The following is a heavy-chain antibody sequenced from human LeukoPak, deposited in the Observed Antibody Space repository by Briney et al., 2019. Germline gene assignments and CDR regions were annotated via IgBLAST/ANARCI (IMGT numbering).Heavy chain of an antibody. CDR1: GFTVSSNY. Sequence: PGGSLRLSCAASGFTVSSNYMSWVRQAPGKGLEWVSVIYSGGSTYYADSVKGRFTISRDNSKNTLYLQMNSLRAEDTAVYYCARGRAYCGGDCYSPFFEYYYYGMDVWGQGTTVTASS. CDR3: ARGRAYCGGDCYSPFFEYYYYGMDV. V-gene: IGHV3-53*01. CDR2: IYSGGST. J-gene: IGHJ6*02. D-gene: IGHD2-21*02.